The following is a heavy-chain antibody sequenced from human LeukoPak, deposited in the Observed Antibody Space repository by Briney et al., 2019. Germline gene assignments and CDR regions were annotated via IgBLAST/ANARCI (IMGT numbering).Heavy chain of an antibody. D-gene: IGHD4-23*01. J-gene: IGHJ4*02. CDR3: ARGRFCDSGNCYLDY. CDR1: GYTFSDYW. CDR2: IKPDGRDK. Sequence: GGSLRLSCAASGYTFSDYWMSWVRQAPGKGLERVANIKPDGRDKYHVDSVKGRFTISRDNAKASLYLLMNSLRAENTAVYYCARGRFCDSGNCYLDYWGQGTLVTVSS. V-gene: IGHV3-7*01.